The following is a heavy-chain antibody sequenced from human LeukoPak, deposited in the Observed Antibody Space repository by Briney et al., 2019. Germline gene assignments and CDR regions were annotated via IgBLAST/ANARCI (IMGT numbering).Heavy chain of an antibody. V-gene: IGHV1-2*02. CDR3: ARDRYSSSWYGMDV. Sequence: ASVKVSCKASGYTFTAYYIHWVRQAPGQRLEWLGWINPNSGGPNYAQKFRGRVTMTRDTSISTVYMDLSRLTSDDTAVYYCARDRYSSSWYGMDVWGQGTTVTVSS. CDR2: INPNSGGP. J-gene: IGHJ6*02. D-gene: IGHD6-13*01. CDR1: GYTFTAYY.